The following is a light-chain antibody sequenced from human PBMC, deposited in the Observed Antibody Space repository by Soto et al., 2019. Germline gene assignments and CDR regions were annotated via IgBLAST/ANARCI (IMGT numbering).Light chain of an antibody. CDR3: QQYSSFPRT. Sequence: EIVLTQSPGTLSLSPGESATLSCRASQSVSSSHLAWYQQKPGLAPRLLIYGASSRATGIPDRFGGSGSGTDFTLTISRLEPDDFAVYYCQQYSSFPRTFGQGTKVEIK. J-gene: IGKJ1*01. CDR1: QSVSSSH. CDR2: GAS. V-gene: IGKV3-20*01.